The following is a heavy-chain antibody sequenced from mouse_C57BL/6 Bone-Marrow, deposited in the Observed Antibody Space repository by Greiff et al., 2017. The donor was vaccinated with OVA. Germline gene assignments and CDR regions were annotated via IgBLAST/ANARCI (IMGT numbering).Heavy chain of an antibody. V-gene: IGHV1-59*01. Sequence: QVQLQQPGAELVRPGTSVKLSCKASGYTFTSYWMHWVKQRPGQGLEWIGVIDPSDSYTNYNQKFKGKATLTVDTSSSTAYMQLSSLTSEDSAVYYCARLRAYYWGQGTLVTVSA. CDR3: ARLRAYY. J-gene: IGHJ3*01. CDR1: GYTFTSYW. D-gene: IGHD3-3*01. CDR2: IDPSDSYT.